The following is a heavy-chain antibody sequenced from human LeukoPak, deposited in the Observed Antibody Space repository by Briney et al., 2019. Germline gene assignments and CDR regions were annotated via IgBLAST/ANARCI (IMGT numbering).Heavy chain of an antibody. CDR1: GFTFSSYS. Sequence: PGGSLRLSCAASGFTFSSYSMNWVRQAPGKGLEWVSSISSSSSYIYYADSVKGRFTISRHNAKNTLYMQMNSLRVDDTAVYYCVREASGVSSSAFDVWGQGTMVTVSS. J-gene: IGHJ3*01. CDR2: ISSSSSYI. V-gene: IGHV3-21*01. CDR3: VREASGVSSSAFDV. D-gene: IGHD1-26*01.